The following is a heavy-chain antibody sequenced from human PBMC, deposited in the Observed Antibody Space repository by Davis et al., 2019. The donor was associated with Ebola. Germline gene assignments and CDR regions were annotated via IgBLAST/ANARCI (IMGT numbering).Heavy chain of an antibody. D-gene: IGHD3-3*01. CDR3: ARWYAWDDFWSGYYSH. CDR2: IFPADSDT. CDR1: GYSFSTYW. V-gene: IGHV5-51*01. J-gene: IGHJ4*02. Sequence: GESLKISCKGSGYSFSTYWIGWVRQMPGKGLEWMGMIFPADSDTRYSPSFEGQVTISADKSISTAYLQWSSLKASDTAIYYCARWYAWDDFWSGYYSHWGQGTLVTVAS.